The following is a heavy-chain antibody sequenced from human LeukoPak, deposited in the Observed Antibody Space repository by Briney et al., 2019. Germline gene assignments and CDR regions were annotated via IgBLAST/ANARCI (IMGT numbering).Heavy chain of an antibody. CDR1: GYTFTSYY. V-gene: IGHV1-46*01. Sequence: ASVKVSCKASGYTFTSYYMHWVRQAPGQGLEWMGIINPSGGSTSYAQKFQGRVTMTRDMSTSTVYMELSSLRSEDTAVYYCARDLTYYDSSGYYVDNWGQGTLVTVSS. CDR2: INPSGGST. J-gene: IGHJ4*02. D-gene: IGHD3-22*01. CDR3: ARDLTYYDSSGYYVDN.